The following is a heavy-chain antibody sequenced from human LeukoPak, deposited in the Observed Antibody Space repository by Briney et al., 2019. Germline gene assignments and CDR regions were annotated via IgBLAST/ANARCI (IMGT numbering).Heavy chain of an antibody. CDR2: IYYSGST. D-gene: IGHD5-24*01. V-gene: IGHV4-59*08. J-gene: IGHJ4*02. CDR3: ASKVRRDGYNLAIDY. Sequence: PSETLSLTCTVSGGSISSYYWSWIRQPPGKGLEWIGYIYYSGSTNYNPSLKSRVTISVDTSKNQFSLKLSSVTAADTAVYYCASKVRRDGYNLAIDYWGQGTLVTVSS. CDR1: GGSISSYY.